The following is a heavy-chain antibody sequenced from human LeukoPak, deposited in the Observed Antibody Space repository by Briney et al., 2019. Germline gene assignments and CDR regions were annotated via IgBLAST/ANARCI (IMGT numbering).Heavy chain of an antibody. V-gene: IGHV3-21*04. J-gene: IGHJ4*02. CDR3: ARAKPKNMVRGLIMRRESRYYFDY. D-gene: IGHD3-10*01. CDR1: GFTFSSYW. CDR2: ISSSGTYI. Sequence: PGGSLRLSCAASGFTFSSYWMSWVRQAPGKGLEWVSSISSSGTYIYYADSVKGRFTISRDSAKNSLYLQMNSLRTEDTAVYYCARAKPKNMVRGLIMRRESRYYFDYWGQGTLVTVSS.